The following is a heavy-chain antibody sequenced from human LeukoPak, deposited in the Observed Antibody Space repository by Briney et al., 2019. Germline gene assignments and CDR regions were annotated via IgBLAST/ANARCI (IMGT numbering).Heavy chain of an antibody. V-gene: IGHV3-48*03. J-gene: IGHJ6*03. CDR3: VSSGYYYYMDV. Sequence: GGSLRLSCAASGFTFSSYEMNWVRQAPGKGLEWVSYISSSGTTTFYADSVKGRFTISRDNAKNSLYLQMNSLRAEDTAVYYCVSSGYYYYMDVWGKGTTVTVSS. CDR1: GFTFSSYE. CDR2: ISSSGTTT.